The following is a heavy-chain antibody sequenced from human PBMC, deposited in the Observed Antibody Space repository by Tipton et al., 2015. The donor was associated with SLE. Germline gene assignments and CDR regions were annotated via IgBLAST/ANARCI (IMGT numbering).Heavy chain of an antibody. CDR1: GFTFSSYA. J-gene: IGHJ3*02. CDR3: ARDRAMIVVHDAFDI. Sequence: SLRLSCAASGFTFSSYAMHWVRQAPGKGLEWVAVISYDGSNKYYADSVKGRFTISRDNSKNTLYLQMNSLRAEDTAVYYCARDRAMIVVHDAFDIWGQGTMVTVSS. V-gene: IGHV3-30*04. D-gene: IGHD3-22*01. CDR2: ISYDGSNK.